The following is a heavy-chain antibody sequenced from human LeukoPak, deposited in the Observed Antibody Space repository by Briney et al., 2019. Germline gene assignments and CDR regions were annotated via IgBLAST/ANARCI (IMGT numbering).Heavy chain of an antibody. D-gene: IGHD6-13*01. Sequence: PSQTLSLTCTVSGGSISSGSYYWSWIRQPAGKGLEWIGRIYTSGSTNYNPSLKSRVTISVDTSKNQFSLKLSSVTAADTAVYYCARAPTLYSSSWYEYFQHWGQGTLVTVSS. V-gene: IGHV4-61*02. CDR1: GGSISSGSYY. CDR2: IYTSGST. J-gene: IGHJ1*01. CDR3: ARAPTLYSSSWYEYFQH.